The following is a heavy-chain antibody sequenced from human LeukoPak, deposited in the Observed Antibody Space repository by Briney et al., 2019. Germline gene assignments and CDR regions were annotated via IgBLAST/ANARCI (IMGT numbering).Heavy chain of an antibody. V-gene: IGHV1-69*05. CDR3: ARESGSLMVVTPQYYYYMDV. Sequence: ASVEVSCKASGGTFSSYAISWVRQPPGQGLEWMGRIIPIFGTANYAQKFQGRVTITTDESTSTAYMELSSLRSEDTAVYYCARESGSLMVVTPQYYYYMDVWGKGTTVTVSS. CDR2: IIPIFGTA. J-gene: IGHJ6*03. CDR1: GGTFSSYA. D-gene: IGHD2-8*01.